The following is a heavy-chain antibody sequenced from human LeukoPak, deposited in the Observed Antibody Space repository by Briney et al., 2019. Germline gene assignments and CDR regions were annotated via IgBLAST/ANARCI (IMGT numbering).Heavy chain of an antibody. CDR3: ARDRTVVSPDYYYYYGMDV. V-gene: IGHV3-66*01. CDR1: GFTVSSNY. CDR2: IYSGGST. Sequence: GGSLRLSCAASGFTVSSNYMSWVRQAPGKGLEWVSVIYSGGSTYYADSVKGRFTISRDNSKNTLYLQMNSLRAEDTAVYYCARDRTVVSPDYYYYYGMDVWGQGTTVTVSS. D-gene: IGHD4-23*01. J-gene: IGHJ6*02.